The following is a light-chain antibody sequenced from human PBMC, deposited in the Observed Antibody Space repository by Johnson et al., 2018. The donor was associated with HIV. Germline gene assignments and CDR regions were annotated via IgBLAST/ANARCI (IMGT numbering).Light chain of an antibody. CDR2: ENN. CDR1: SSNIGNNY. CDR3: GTWDSSLNSYV. V-gene: IGLV1-51*02. Sequence: QSVLTQPPSVSAAPGQKVTISCSGSSSNIGNNYVSWYQQLPGTAPKLLIYENNKRPSGIPDRFSGSKSGTSATLGITGLQTGDEAVYYCGTWDSSLNSYVFGTGTKVTVL. J-gene: IGLJ1*01.